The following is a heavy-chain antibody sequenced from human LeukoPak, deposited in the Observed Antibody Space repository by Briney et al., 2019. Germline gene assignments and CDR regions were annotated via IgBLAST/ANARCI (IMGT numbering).Heavy chain of an antibody. V-gene: IGHV3-48*01. CDR2: ISSSSSTI. J-gene: IGHJ4*02. CDR3: AKGRQQWLVEVDY. CDR1: GFTFSSYS. D-gene: IGHD6-19*01. Sequence: GGSLRLSCAASGFTFSSYSMNWVRQAPGKGLEWVSYISSSSSTIYYADSVKGRFTISRDNSKNTLYLQMNSLRAEDTAVYYCAKGRQQWLVEVDYWGQGTLVTVSS.